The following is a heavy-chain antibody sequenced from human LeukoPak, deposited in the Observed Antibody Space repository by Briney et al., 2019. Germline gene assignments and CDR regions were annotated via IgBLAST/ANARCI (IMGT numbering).Heavy chain of an antibody. CDR1: GFTFKNYR. D-gene: IGHD3-10*01. CDR3: ARRPAVYYTGLWFGEPIYYFDY. V-gene: IGHV3-48*01. J-gene: IGHJ4*02. CDR2: ISSGGSTI. Sequence: GGSLRLSCEGSGFTFKNYRMNWVRQAPGKGLEWISYISSGGSTIYYTDSVMGRFTISRDNSKNTLYLQMNSLRAEDTAVYYCARRPAVYYTGLWFGEPIYYFDYWGQGTLVTVSS.